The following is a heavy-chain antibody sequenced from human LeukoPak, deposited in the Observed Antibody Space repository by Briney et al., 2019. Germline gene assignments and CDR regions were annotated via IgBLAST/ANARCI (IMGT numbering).Heavy chain of an antibody. V-gene: IGHV3-30*04. J-gene: IGHJ4*02. CDR1: GFTFSSYA. Sequence: PGGSLRLSCAASGFTFSSYAMHWVRQAPGKGLEWVAVISYDGSNKYYADSVKGRFTISRDNSKNTLYLQMNSLRAEDTAVYYCARSDSSGYYLFDYWGQGTLVTVSS. CDR2: ISYDGSNK. CDR3: ARSDSSGYYLFDY. D-gene: IGHD3-22*01.